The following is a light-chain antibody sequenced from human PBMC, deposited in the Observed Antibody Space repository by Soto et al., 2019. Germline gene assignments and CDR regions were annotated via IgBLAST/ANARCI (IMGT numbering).Light chain of an antibody. CDR2: RAS. J-gene: IGKJ1*01. V-gene: IGKV3-15*01. Sequence: EIVLTQSPATLSVSPGERATLSCRASQSISTNLAWFLQKPGQAPRLLISRASTRATGIPARFSGSGSGTEFTLTISSLKSEDFAVYYCQQSYNWPWTFGQGTKVDIK. CDR3: QQSYNWPWT. CDR1: QSISTN.